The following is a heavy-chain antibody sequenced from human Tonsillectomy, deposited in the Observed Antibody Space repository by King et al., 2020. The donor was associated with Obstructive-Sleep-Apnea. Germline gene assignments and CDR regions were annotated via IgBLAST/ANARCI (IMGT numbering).Heavy chain of an antibody. CDR1: GFTFSSYS. V-gene: IGHV3-21*01. CDR3: ARDAASGYYDSSGYYYDY. Sequence: VQLVESGGGLVKPGGSLRLSCAASGFTFSSYSMNWVRQAPGKGLEWVSSISSSSSYIYYADSVKGRFTISRANAKNSLYLQMNSLRAEDTAVYYCARDAASGYYDSSGYYYDYWGQGTLVTVSS. D-gene: IGHD3-22*01. J-gene: IGHJ4*02. CDR2: ISSSSSYI.